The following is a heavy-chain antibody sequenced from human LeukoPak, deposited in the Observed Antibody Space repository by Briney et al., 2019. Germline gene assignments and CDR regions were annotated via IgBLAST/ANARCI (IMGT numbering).Heavy chain of an antibody. CDR1: GGSIRRYY. J-gene: IGHJ4*02. CDR2: ISYSGNT. V-gene: IGHV4-59*07. D-gene: IGHD2-15*01. CDR3: ATRSTGVAATFDC. Sequence: SYTLSLTCSDSGGSIRRYYWSWLRQPPGEGLEWIGYISYSGNTNYNPSLKSRVTISVDTSKNQFSLKLSSVTAADTAVYYCATRSTGVAATFDCWGQGALVTVSS.